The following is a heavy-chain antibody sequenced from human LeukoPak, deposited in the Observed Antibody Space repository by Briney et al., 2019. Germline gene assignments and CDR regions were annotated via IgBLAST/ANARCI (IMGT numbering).Heavy chain of an antibody. D-gene: IGHD2-2*02. CDR2: IRDDGSNK. CDR3: AKEFGVVPAAIFSRAGAYFDY. CDR1: GFTFSSYG. V-gene: IGHV3-30*02. J-gene: IGHJ4*02. Sequence: GGSLRLSCAASGFTFSSYGMHWVRQAPGKGLEWVAFIRDDGSNKYYADSVKGRFTISRDNSKNTLYLQMNSLRAGDTAVYYCAKEFGVVPAAIFSRAGAYFDYWGQGTLVTVSS.